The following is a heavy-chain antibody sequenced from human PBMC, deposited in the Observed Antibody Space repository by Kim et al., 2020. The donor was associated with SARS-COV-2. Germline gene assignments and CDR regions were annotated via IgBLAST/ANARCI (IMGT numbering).Heavy chain of an antibody. Sequence: ASVKVSCKASGYTFTSYAVHWVRQAPGQRLEWMGWIKVGNGNTKYSQKFQGRVTIIRDTPASTAYMELSSLRSEDTAVYYCARDSVGGITFDYWGQGTLVTVSS. V-gene: IGHV1-3*01. CDR2: IKVGNGNT. J-gene: IGHJ4*02. CDR3: ARDSVGGITFDY. D-gene: IGHD1-26*01. CDR1: GYTFTSYA.